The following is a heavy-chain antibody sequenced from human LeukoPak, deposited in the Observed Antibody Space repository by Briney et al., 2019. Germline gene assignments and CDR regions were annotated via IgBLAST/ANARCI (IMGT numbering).Heavy chain of an antibody. CDR3: ARAVGYSYGYPMMDV. D-gene: IGHD5-18*01. V-gene: IGHV1-18*01. CDR1: GYTCTSYG. CDR2: ISAYNGNT. Sequence: GASVKVSCKASGYTCTSYGISWVRPAPGQGLEWMGWISAYNGNTNYAQKLQGRVTMTTDTSTSTAYMELRSLRSDDTAVYYCARAVGYSYGYPMMDVWGQGTTVTVSS. J-gene: IGHJ6*02.